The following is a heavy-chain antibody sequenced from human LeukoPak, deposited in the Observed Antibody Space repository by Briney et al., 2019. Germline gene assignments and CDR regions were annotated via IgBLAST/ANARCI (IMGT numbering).Heavy chain of an antibody. CDR1: RYTFPNYG. CDR2: ISAYNGNT. D-gene: IGHD3-10*01. J-gene: IGHJ6*03. V-gene: IGHV1-18*01. CDR3: VRYGSGSYYDYYYYMDV. Sequence: ASVKVSCKPSRYTFPNYGISWVRPPPRQGLEWVGWISAYNGNTNYAQKLQGRVTMTTDTSTSTAYMELRSLRSDDTAVYYCVRYGSGSYYDYYYYMDVWGKGTTVTVSS.